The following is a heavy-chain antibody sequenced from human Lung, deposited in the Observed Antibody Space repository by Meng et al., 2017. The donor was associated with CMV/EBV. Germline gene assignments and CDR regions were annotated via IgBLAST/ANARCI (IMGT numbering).Heavy chain of an antibody. J-gene: IGHJ4*02. V-gene: IGHV3-30*04. Sequence: SXKISCAASGFTFSSYAMHWVRQAPGKGLEWVAVLSYDGSNKFYADFVKGRFTIYRDNSKNTLFLQMNRLRAEDTAVYYCARGYQLFNYFDYWGQGRLVTVSS. CDR1: GFTFSSYA. CDR2: LSYDGSNK. CDR3: ARGYQLFNYFDY. D-gene: IGHD1-1*01.